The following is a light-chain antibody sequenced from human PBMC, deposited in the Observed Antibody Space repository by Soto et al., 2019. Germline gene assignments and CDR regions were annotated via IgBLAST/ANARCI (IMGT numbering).Light chain of an antibody. CDR1: QSVSSY. J-gene: IGKJ4*01. Sequence: VLTQSPATLSLYPGERATLSCRASQSVSSYLAWYQQKPGQSPRLLIYDASNRATGIPARFSGSGSGTDFTLTISSLEPEDFAVYYCQQRSNWRWLTFGGGTK. V-gene: IGKV3-11*01. CDR2: DAS. CDR3: QQRSNWRWLT.